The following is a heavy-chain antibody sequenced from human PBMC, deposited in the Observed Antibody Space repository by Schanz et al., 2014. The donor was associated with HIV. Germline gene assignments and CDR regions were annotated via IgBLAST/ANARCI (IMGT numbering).Heavy chain of an antibody. Sequence: QVQLVQSGAEVKKPGSSVKVSCKASGGTFSIYAISWVRQAPGQGLEWMGGIIHIFGTTNYAPKFQGRVTINVDESTSTAYMELSSLRSDDTAVYYCARATYTSGWYGVDYWGQGTLVTVSS. CDR2: IIHIFGTT. CDR1: GGTFSIYA. D-gene: IGHD6-19*01. CDR3: ARATYTSGWYGVDY. J-gene: IGHJ4*02. V-gene: IGHV1-69*01.